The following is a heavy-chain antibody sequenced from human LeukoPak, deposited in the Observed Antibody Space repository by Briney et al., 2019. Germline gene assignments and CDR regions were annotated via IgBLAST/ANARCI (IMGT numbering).Heavy chain of an antibody. V-gene: IGHV1-18*01. J-gene: IGHJ4*02. CDR3: ARGSDFWSGYYTPYYFDY. CDR1: GYPFTSYG. CDR2: ISAYNSNT. D-gene: IGHD3-3*01. Sequence: ASVKVSCKASGYPFTSYGISWVRQAPGQGLEWMGWISAYNSNTNYAQKLQGRVTMTTDTSTSTAYMELRSLRSDDTAVYYCARGSDFWSGYYTPYYFDYWGQGTLVTVSS.